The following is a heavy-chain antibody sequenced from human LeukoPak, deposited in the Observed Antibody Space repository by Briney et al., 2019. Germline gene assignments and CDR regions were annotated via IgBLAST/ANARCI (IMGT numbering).Heavy chain of an antibody. V-gene: IGHV3-53*01. Sequence: GGSLRLSCAASGFTVSSNYMTWVRQAPGKGLEWVSVIHKSAITYYADTVRGRFTISRDNSKNTLYLQMNSLRAEDTAVYYCARSLRVRGVPDYMDVWGKGTTVIISS. CDR3: ARSLRVRGVPDYMDV. CDR2: IHKSAIT. CDR1: GFTVSSNY. J-gene: IGHJ6*03. D-gene: IGHD3-10*01.